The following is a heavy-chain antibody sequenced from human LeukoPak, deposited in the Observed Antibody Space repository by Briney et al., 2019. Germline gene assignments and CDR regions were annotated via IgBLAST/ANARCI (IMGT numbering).Heavy chain of an antibody. CDR2: IYYSGST. V-gene: IGHV4-59*01. Sequence: NPSETLSLTCTVSGGSISSYYWSWIRQPPGKGLEWIGYIYYSGSTNYNPSLKSRVTISVDTSKNQFSLKLSSVTAADTAVYYCARGGVADAFDIWGQGTMVTVSS. J-gene: IGHJ3*02. D-gene: IGHD2-15*01. CDR1: GGSISSYY. CDR3: ARGGVADAFDI.